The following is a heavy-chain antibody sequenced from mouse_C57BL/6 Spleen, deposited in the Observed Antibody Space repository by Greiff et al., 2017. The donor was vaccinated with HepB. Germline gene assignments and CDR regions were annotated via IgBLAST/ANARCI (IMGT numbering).Heavy chain of an antibody. Sequence: LQQSGAELVKPGASVKISCKASGYAFSSYWMNWVKQRPGKGLEWIGQIYPGDGDTNYNGKFKGKATLTADKSSSTAYMQLSSLTSEDSAVYFCARCITGTWYFDYWCQGTTLTVSS. CDR2: IYPGDGDT. V-gene: IGHV1-80*01. D-gene: IGHD4-1*01. CDR1: GYAFSSYW. CDR3: ARCITGTWYFDY. J-gene: IGHJ2*01.